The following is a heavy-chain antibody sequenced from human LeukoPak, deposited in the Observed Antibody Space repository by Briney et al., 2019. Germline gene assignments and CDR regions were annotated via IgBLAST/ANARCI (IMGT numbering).Heavy chain of an antibody. V-gene: IGHV4-39*01. Sequence: KASETLSLTCTVSGGSISSSSYYWGWIRQPPGKGLEWIGSIYYSGSTYYNPSLESRVTISVDTSKNQFSLKLSSVTAADTAGYYCARLGGITMVRGVIFDYWGQGTLVTVSS. CDR2: IYYSGST. CDR3: ARLGGITMVRGVIFDY. CDR1: GGSISSSSYY. D-gene: IGHD3-10*01. J-gene: IGHJ4*02.